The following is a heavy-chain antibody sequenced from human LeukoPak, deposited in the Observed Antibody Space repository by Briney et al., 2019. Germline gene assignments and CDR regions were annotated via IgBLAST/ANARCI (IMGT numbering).Heavy chain of an antibody. CDR3: ARALPQPLVLFDY. CDR1: GFTFSSYA. CDR2: IYYSGST. J-gene: IGHJ4*02. D-gene: IGHD2/OR15-2a*01. V-gene: IGHV4-31*02. Sequence: LRLSCAASGFTFSSYAMSWIRQHPGKGLEWIGYIYYSGSTYYNPSLKSRVTISVDTSKNQFSLKLSSVTAADTAVYYCARALPQPLVLFDYWGQGTLVTVSS.